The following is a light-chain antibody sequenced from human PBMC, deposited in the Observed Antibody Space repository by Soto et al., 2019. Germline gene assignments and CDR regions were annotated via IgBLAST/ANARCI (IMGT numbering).Light chain of an antibody. Sequence: DIQMTQSPSSLSASVGDRVTITCQASQDISNYLNWYQQKPGKAPKLLIYDASNLETGVPSRFSGSGSGPDFTFTISSLQPEDIATYYCQQYDNLPPRLTFGGGTKV. J-gene: IGKJ4*01. V-gene: IGKV1-33*01. CDR3: QQYDNLPPRLT. CDR2: DAS. CDR1: QDISNY.